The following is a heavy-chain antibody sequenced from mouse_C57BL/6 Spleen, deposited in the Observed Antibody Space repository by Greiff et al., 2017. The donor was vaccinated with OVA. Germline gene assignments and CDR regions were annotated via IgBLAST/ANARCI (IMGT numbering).Heavy chain of an antibody. V-gene: IGHV1-54*01. CDR1: GYAFTNYL. D-gene: IGHD1-1*01. J-gene: IGHJ3*01. Sequence: QVQLQQSGAELVRPGTSVKVSCKASGYAFTNYLIEWVKQRPGKGLAWIGVINPGSGGTNYNEKFKGKATLTTDKSSSTAYMQLSSLTSEDSAVYFCARGYYCSSYEFAYWGQGTLVTVSA. CDR3: ARGYYCSSYEFAY. CDR2: INPGSGGT.